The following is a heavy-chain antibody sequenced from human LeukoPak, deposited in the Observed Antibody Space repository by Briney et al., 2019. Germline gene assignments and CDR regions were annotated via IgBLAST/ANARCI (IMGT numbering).Heavy chain of an antibody. CDR3: VRGYFNWNYAGVGEYYYMDV. CDR1: GYTFTTYD. CDR2: VSPNSGKT. J-gene: IGHJ6*03. Sequence: GASVTVSYKASGYTFTTYDMHWVRQASGQGGEWMGWVSPNSGKTAYAQNFQGRVTMTRDTSISTGYMELSSLRSEDTAVYYCVRGYFNWNYAGVGEYYYMDVWGKGTTVTVSS. D-gene: IGHD1-7*01. V-gene: IGHV1-8*02.